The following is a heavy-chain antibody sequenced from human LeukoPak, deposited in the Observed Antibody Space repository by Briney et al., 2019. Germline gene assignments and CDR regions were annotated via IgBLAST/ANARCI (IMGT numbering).Heavy chain of an antibody. V-gene: IGHV3-48*01. J-gene: IGHJ4*02. D-gene: IGHD3/OR15-3a*01. CDR1: GFTLSSYS. CDR2: ISGGSSFI. CDR3: ARGLGVSAGTGNY. Sequence: GGSLRLSCAASGFTLSSYSMNWVRQAPGKGLEWVSYISGGSSFIYYADSVKGRFTISRDNAKNSLYLQMNSLRSDDTAVYYCARGLGVSAGTGNYWGQGTLVTVSS.